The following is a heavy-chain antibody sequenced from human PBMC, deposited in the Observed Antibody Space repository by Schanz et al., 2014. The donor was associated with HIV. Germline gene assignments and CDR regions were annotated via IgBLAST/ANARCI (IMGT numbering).Heavy chain of an antibody. Sequence: VQLVESGGGVVQPGGSLRLSCAASGFTFSDYALNWVRQAPGKGLEWVSGITANGGANYADSVKGRFTISRDNSKNTVSLQMNSLRSEDTAVYYCVRDAGAQWLDGDNWFDPWGQGTLVTVSS. CDR3: VRDAGAQWLDGDNWFDP. CDR2: ITANGGA. CDR1: GFTFSDYA. V-gene: IGHV3-23*04. J-gene: IGHJ5*02. D-gene: IGHD6-19*01.